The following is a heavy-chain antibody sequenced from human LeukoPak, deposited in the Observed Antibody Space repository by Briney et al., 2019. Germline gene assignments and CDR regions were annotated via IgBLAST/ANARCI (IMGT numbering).Heavy chain of an antibody. J-gene: IGHJ4*02. V-gene: IGHV4-34*01. CDR3: AKEGSRDLAQALDY. CDR1: GGSFSGYY. D-gene: IGHD2-15*01. Sequence: SETLSLTCAVYGGSFSGYYWSWIRQPPGKGLEWIGEINHSGSTNYNPSLKSRVTISVDTSKNQFSLKLSSVTAADTAVYYCAKEGSRDLAQALDYWGQGTLVTVSS. CDR2: INHSGST.